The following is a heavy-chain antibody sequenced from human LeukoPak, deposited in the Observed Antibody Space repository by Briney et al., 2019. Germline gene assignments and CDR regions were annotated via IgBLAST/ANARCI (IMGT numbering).Heavy chain of an antibody. CDR1: GYTFIDYY. V-gene: IGHV1-2*02. Sequence: ASVKVSCKASGYTFIDYYVHWVRQAPGQGLEWMGWINPNTAVTHYAQKFQGGVTLTRETSSNTAYMELHNLKSDDTAVFSCARVRPWGPGAGSPFDFWGQGTLVIVSS. CDR2: INPNTAVT. J-gene: IGHJ3*01. D-gene: IGHD3-16*01. CDR3: ARVRPWGPGAGSPFDF.